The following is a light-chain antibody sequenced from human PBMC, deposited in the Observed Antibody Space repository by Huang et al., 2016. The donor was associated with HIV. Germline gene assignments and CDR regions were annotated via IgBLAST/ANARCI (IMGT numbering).Light chain of an antibody. CDR3: QQYNNWPPYT. V-gene: IGKV3-15*01. CDR2: GAS. J-gene: IGKJ2*01. CDR1: QSVSTN. Sequence: EIVMTQSPATLSVSPGERATRSCRASQSVSTNLAWYQQKPGQAHRRLIYGASTRATGIPARFSGSGSGTEFTLTISSLQSEDFAVYYCQQYNNWPPYTFGQGTKLEIK.